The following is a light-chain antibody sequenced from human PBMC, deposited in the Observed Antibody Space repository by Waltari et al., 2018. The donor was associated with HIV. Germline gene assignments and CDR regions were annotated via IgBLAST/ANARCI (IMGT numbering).Light chain of an antibody. CDR3: CSYAGNYTVI. V-gene: IGLV2-11*01. CDR2: GVS. Sequence: QSALTQPRSVSGSPGQSVTISCTGSSSDLGNYNYVSWYQQHPGKAPKLIIYGVSERPSGVPDRFSGSKSGNTASLTISGLQAEDEAEYSCCSYAGNYTVIFGGGTKLTVL. CDR1: SSDLGNYNY. J-gene: IGLJ2*01.